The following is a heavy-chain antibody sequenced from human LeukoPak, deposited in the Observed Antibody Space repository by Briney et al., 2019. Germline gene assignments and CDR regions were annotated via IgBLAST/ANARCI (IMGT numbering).Heavy chain of an antibody. CDR1: GFTFSSYA. Sequence: DPGGSLRLSCAASGFTFSSYAMSWVRQAPGKGLEWVSAISGGGGATFYADSVKGRFTNSRDNSKNTLYLQMNGLRAEDTAVYYCAKDRRGNAPRGAFDIWGQGTMVTVSS. J-gene: IGHJ3*02. CDR3: AKDRRGNAPRGAFDI. CDR2: ISGGGGAT. V-gene: IGHV3-23*01. D-gene: IGHD1-1*01.